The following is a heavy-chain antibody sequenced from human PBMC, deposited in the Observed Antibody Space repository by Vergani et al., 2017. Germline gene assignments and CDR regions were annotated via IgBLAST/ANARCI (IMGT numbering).Heavy chain of an antibody. Sequence: EVQLVQSGAEVKKPGESLKISCKGSGYSFTSYWIGWVRQMPGKGLEWMGIIYPGDSDTRYSPSFQGQVTISADQSISTSYLQWSSLKASDTAMYYCARHAKRGCSSTSCYLDYYYYMDVWGKGTTVTVSS. CDR1: GYSFTSYW. D-gene: IGHD2-2*01. J-gene: IGHJ6*03. V-gene: IGHV5-51*01. CDR2: IYPGDSDT. CDR3: ARHAKRGCSSTSCYLDYYYYMDV.